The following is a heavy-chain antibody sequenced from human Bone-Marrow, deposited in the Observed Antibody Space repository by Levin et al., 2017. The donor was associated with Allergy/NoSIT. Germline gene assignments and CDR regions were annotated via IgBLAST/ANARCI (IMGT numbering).Heavy chain of an antibody. D-gene: IGHD1-26*01. Sequence: GESLKISCAASGFTFSSYAMHWVRQAPGKGLEWVAVISYDGSNKYYADSVKGRFTISRDNSKNTLYLQMNSLRAEDTAVYYCARMSGSGSYYVWYYGMDVWGQGTTVTVSS. CDR3: ARMSGSGSYYVWYYGMDV. CDR2: ISYDGSNK. V-gene: IGHV3-30*04. J-gene: IGHJ6*02. CDR1: GFTFSSYA.